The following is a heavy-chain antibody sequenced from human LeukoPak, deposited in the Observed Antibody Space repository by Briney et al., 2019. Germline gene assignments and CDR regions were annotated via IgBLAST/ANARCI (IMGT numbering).Heavy chain of an antibody. CDR2: INPNSGGT. Sequence: ASVTVSFKSSVYTFTIYYMHWVRQAPGQGLEWMGGINPNSGGTNYAQKFQGRVTMTSDTSITTAYMELTRLRSDDTAVYYWARDKFGYYGSGSYYKCLDYWGQGTLVTVSS. V-gene: IGHV1-2*02. CDR1: VYTFTIYY. J-gene: IGHJ4*02. D-gene: IGHD3-10*01. CDR3: ARDKFGYYGSGSYYKCLDY.